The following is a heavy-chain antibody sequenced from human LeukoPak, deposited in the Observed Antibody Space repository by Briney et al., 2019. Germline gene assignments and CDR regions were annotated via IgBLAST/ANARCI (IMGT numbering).Heavy chain of an antibody. D-gene: IGHD5-24*01. V-gene: IGHV1-69*05. J-gene: IGHJ6*03. CDR2: IIPIFGTA. CDR3: ARVKRYDYYYMDV. Sequence: SVKVSCKASGGTFTSYAISWVRQAPGQGLEWMGGIIPIFGTADYAQKFQGSVTITTDESTSTAYMELSSLSSEDTAVYYCARVKRYDYYYMDVWGKGTTVTVSS. CDR1: GGTFTSYA.